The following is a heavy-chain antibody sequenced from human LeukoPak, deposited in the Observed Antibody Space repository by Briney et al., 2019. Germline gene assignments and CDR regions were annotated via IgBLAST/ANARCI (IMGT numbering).Heavy chain of an antibody. Sequence: ASVKVSCKASGYIFTGYYVHWVRQAPGQGLEWMGRINPKTGGRSFTPRFQGRVTVTSDTSTNTVYMELSSLKLDDTALYYCARGYSGYDWKFDPWAQGTQVTVSS. CDR2: INPKTGGR. D-gene: IGHD5-12*01. V-gene: IGHV1-2*06. CDR1: GYIFTGYY. CDR3: ARGYSGYDWKFDP. J-gene: IGHJ5*02.